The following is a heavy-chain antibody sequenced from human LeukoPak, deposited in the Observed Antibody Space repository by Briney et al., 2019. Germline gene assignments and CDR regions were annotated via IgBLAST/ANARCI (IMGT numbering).Heavy chain of an antibody. Sequence: SETLSLTCTVSGGSTSSSNYYWGWIRQPPGKGLEWIGGIHYSGKTYYNPSLKSRVTISVDTSKNQFSLKLSSVTAADTAVYYCARHAGSSEYFDYWGQGTLVTVSS. D-gene: IGHD3-10*01. CDR3: ARHAGSSEYFDY. J-gene: IGHJ4*02. CDR2: IHYSGKT. V-gene: IGHV4-39*01. CDR1: GGSTSSSNYY.